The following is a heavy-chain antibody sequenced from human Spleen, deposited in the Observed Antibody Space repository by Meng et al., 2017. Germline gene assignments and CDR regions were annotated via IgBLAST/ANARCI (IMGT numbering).Heavy chain of an antibody. CDR3: ARGRSDFYDSSGHPYYFDY. CDR2: IYYSGST. J-gene: IGHJ4*02. D-gene: IGHD3-22*01. V-gene: IGHV4-59*01. Sequence: SETLSLTCTVSGGSISSYYWSWIRQPPGKGLEWIAFIYYSGSTNYNPSLKSRVTLSVDTSKNQFSLKLSSVTAADTAVYYCARGRSDFYDSSGHPYYFDYWGQGTLVTVSS. CDR1: GGSISSYY.